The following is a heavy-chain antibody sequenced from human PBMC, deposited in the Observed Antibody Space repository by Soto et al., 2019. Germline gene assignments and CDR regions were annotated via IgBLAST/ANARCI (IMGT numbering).Heavy chain of an antibody. CDR3: ARVSGDSSGYYDY. CDR2: IIPIFGTA. Sequence: APVKVSCKASWGTLSSYSISWGRQAPGQGLEWMGGIIPIFGTANYAQKFQGRVTITADESTSTAYMELSSLRSEDTAVYYCARVSGDSSGYYDYWGQGTLVTVSS. CDR1: WGTLSSYS. J-gene: IGHJ4*02. V-gene: IGHV1-69*01. D-gene: IGHD3-22*01.